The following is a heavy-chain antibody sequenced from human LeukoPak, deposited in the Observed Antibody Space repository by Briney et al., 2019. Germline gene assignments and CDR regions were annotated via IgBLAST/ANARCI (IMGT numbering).Heavy chain of an antibody. D-gene: IGHD3-22*01. CDR1: GGTFSSYA. J-gene: IGHJ4*02. CDR3: ARGVHDSSGYYFDY. Sequence: SVKVSCKASGGTFSSYAISWVRQAPGQGLEWMGRIIPILGIANYAQKFQGRVTITADKSTSTAYKELSSLRSEDTAVYYCARGVHDSSGYYFDYWGQGTLVTVSS. CDR2: IIPILGIA. V-gene: IGHV1-69*04.